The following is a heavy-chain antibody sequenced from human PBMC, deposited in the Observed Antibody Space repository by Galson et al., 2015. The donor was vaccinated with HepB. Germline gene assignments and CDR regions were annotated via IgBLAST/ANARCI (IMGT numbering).Heavy chain of an antibody. CDR1: GFTFSSYA. D-gene: IGHD3-3*01. Sequence: SLRLSCAASGFTFSSYAMSWVRQAPGKGLEWVSAISGSGGSTYYADSVKGRFTISRDNSKNTLYLQMNSLRAEDTAVYYCAKDPGLEGITIFEGDYWGQGTLVTVSS. V-gene: IGHV3-23*01. CDR2: ISGSGGST. J-gene: IGHJ4*02. CDR3: AKDPGLEGITIFEGDY.